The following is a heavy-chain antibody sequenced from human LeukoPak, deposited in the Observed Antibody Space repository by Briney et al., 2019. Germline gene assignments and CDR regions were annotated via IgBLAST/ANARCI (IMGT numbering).Heavy chain of an antibody. CDR1: GGSISSGSYY. Sequence: PSQTLSLTCTVSGGSISSGSYYWSWIRQPAGKGLEWIGRIYTSGSTNYNPSLKSRVTISVDTSKNQFSLKLSSVSAADTAVYYCARESPYDYSNYVFDYWGQGVLVTVSS. CDR3: ARESPYDYSNYVFDY. CDR2: IYTSGST. V-gene: IGHV4-61*02. D-gene: IGHD4-11*01. J-gene: IGHJ4*02.